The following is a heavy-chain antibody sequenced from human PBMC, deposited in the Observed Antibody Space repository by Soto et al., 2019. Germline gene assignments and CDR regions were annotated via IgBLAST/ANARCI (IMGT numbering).Heavy chain of an antibody. V-gene: IGHV1-18*04. CDR3: ARGHVAVAGTSLNY. CDR1: GYTFTSYG. Sequence: ASVKGSCKASGYTFTSYGVSWVRQAPGQGLEWMGWISAYNGNTNYAQKLQGRVTMTTDTSTSTAYMELRSLRSDDTAVYYCARGHVAVAGTSLNYWGQGTLVTVSS. D-gene: IGHD6-19*01. CDR2: ISAYNGNT. J-gene: IGHJ4*02.